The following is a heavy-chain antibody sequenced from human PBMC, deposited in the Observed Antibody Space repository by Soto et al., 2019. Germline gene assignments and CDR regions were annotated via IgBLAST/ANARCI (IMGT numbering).Heavy chain of an antibody. J-gene: IGHJ5*02. CDR3: ARGSGITGTTISWFDP. V-gene: IGHV4-59*01. CDR1: GGSISSYL. Sequence: QVQLQESGPGLVKPSETLSLTCTVSGGSISSYLWSWIRQPPGKGLEWIGYIYHTGGTSYNPSLTSRVTISVHTSKTQFSLKLNYVTAADTDVYYCARGSGITGTTISWFDPWGQGTLVTVSS. CDR2: IYHTGGT. D-gene: IGHD1-20*01.